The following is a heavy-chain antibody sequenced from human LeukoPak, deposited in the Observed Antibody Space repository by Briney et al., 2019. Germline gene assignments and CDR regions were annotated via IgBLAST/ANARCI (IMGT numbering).Heavy chain of an antibody. J-gene: IGHJ3*02. CDR3: AKAKGITMIVVVQDAFDI. V-gene: IGHV3-23*01. D-gene: IGHD3-22*01. Sequence: GGSLRLSXAASGFTFSSYAMSWVRQAPGKGLEWVSAISGSGGSTYYAGSVKGRFTISRDNSKNTLYLQMNSLRAEDTAVYYCAKAKGITMIVVVQDAFDIWGQGTMVTVSS. CDR1: GFTFSSYA. CDR2: ISGSGGST.